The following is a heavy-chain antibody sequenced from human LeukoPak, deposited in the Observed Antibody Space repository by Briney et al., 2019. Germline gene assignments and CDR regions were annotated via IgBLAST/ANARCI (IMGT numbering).Heavy chain of an antibody. J-gene: IGHJ4*02. D-gene: IGHD3-22*01. V-gene: IGHV3-33*06. CDR3: AKWDTDRSGYPTYYFDC. CDR2: IWYDGSNK. CDR1: GFTFSSYG. Sequence: GGSLRLSCAASGFTFSSYGMHWVRQAPGKGLEWVAVIWYDGSNKYYADSVKGRFTISRDNSKNTLYLQMNSLRAEDTAVYYCAKWDTDRSGYPTYYFDCWGQGTLVTVSS.